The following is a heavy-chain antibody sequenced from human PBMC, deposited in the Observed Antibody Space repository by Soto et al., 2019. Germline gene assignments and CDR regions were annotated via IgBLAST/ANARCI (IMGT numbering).Heavy chain of an antibody. D-gene: IGHD6-13*01. V-gene: IGHV1-18*01. J-gene: IGHJ3*01. Sequence: ASVKVSCKVSGYTFNKYGFNWVRQAPGQGLEWMGRISAFNDYTNLAQKFQGRVTLTTDASTNTAYMELQILRSDDTAMYYCARGRGVVIPAGTPDAFDVWGQGTKVTVSS. CDR2: ISAFNDYT. CDR3: ARGRGVVIPAGTPDAFDV. CDR1: GYTFNKYG.